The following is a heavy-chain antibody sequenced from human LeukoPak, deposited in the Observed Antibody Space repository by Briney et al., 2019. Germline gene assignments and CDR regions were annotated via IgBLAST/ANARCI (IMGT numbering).Heavy chain of an antibody. J-gene: IGHJ4*02. Sequence: PGGSLRLSCVASGSIFSNYAMSWVRQAPGKGLEWVSSISGRGGSTYYADSVKDRFTISRDNSKNTLYLQMNSLRAEDTAVYYCASYDYGDYAPLDYWGQGALVTVSS. V-gene: IGHV3-23*01. D-gene: IGHD4-17*01. CDR2: ISGRGGST. CDR1: GSIFSNYA. CDR3: ASYDYGDYAPLDY.